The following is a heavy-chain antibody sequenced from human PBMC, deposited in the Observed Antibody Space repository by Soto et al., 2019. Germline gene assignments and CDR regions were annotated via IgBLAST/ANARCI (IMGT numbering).Heavy chain of an antibody. CDR3: AREPRPAGIFRAYNWFDP. CDR1: GGTFSSYA. V-gene: IGHV1-69*13. J-gene: IGHJ5*02. Sequence: SVKVSCKASGGTFSSYAISWVRQAPGQGLEWMGGIIPIFGTANYAQKFQGRVTITADESTSTAYMELSSLRSEDTAVYYCAREPRPAGIFRAYNWFDPWGQGTLVTVSS. D-gene: IGHD2-15*01. CDR2: IIPIFGTA.